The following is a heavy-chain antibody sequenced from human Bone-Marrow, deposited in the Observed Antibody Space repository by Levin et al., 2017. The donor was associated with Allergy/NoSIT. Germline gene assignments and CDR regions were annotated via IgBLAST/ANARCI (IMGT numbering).Heavy chain of an antibody. D-gene: IGHD2-15*01. V-gene: IGHV3-48*03. CDR1: GFDLSEYE. J-gene: IGHJ6*02. CDR3: VREIVAAVHYYYGMDV. CDR2: ISSGGSTV. Sequence: GESLKISCVVSGFDLSEYEMSWVRQAPGKGLEWISFISSGGSTVRYADSVKGRFTFSRDNAKNSLLLQMNSLRAEDTGVYYCVREIVAAVHYYYGMDVWGQGTAVTVSS.